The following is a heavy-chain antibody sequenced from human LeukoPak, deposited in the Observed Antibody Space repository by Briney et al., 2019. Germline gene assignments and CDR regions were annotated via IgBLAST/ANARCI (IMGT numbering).Heavy chain of an antibody. J-gene: IGHJ4*02. D-gene: IGHD4-17*01. Sequence: GGSLRLSCAASGFTFSSYAMHWVRQAPGKGLEWVAVISYDGSNKYYADSVKGRFTISRDNSKNTLYLQMNSLRAEDTAVYYCARGAADYGEVVYWGQGTLVTVSS. CDR2: ISYDGSNK. V-gene: IGHV3-30*04. CDR1: GFTFSSYA. CDR3: ARGAADYGEVVY.